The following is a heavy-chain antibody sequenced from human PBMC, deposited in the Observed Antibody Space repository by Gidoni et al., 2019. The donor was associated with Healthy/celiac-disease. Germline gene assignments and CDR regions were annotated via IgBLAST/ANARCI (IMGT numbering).Heavy chain of an antibody. CDR1: GGTFSSYA. V-gene: IGHV1-69*01. J-gene: IGHJ5*02. CDR3: ARGLFPWGSGGSCYPS. Sequence: QVPLVQSGAEVKKPGSSVKVSCTASGGTFSSYACSWVRQAPGQGLEWMGGIIPIFGTANYAQKFQGRVTITADESTSTAYMELSSLRSEDTAVYYCARGLFPWGSGGSCYPSWGQGTLVTVSS. CDR2: IIPIFGTA. D-gene: IGHD2-15*01.